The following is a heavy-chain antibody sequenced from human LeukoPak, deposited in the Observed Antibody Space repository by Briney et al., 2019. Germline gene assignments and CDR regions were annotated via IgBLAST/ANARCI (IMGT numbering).Heavy chain of an antibody. D-gene: IGHD1-7*01. CDR2: ISAYNGNT. Sequence: ASVKVSCKASGYTFTSYGISWVRQAPGQGLEWMGWISAYNGNTNYAQKLQGRVTMTTDTSTSTAYMELRSLRSDDTAVYYCAKESPKLRTTPFDPWGQGTLVTVSS. J-gene: IGHJ5*02. CDR3: AKESPKLRTTPFDP. V-gene: IGHV1-18*01. CDR1: GYTFTSYG.